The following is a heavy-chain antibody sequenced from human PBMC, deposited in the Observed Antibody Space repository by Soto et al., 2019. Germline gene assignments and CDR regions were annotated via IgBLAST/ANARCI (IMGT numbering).Heavy chain of an antibody. J-gene: IGHJ6*02. V-gene: IGHV3-30*18. CDR2: ISYDGSNK. CDR1: GFTFSSYG. Sequence: QVQLVESGGGVVQPGRSLRLSCAASGFTFSSYGMHWVRQAPGKGLEWVAVISYDGSNKYYADSVKGRFTISRDNSKNPLYLQMNSLRAEDTAVYYCAKPTYYCSGGSCFYYGMDVWGQGTTVTVSS. D-gene: IGHD2-15*01. CDR3: AKPTYYCSGGSCFYYGMDV.